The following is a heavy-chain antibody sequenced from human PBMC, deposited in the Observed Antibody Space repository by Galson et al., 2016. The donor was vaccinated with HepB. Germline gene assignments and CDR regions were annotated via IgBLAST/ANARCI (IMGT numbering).Heavy chain of an antibody. Sequence: SLRLSCATSGFTFSDYYMSWIRQAPGKGLEWISYIGSSSSHTSHADSVKGRFTISRDNAKSLYLQMNSLRAGDTAVYYCARGGSGWRYCKSANCYGALDYWGQGTLVTVSS. CDR3: ARGGSGWRYCKSANCYGALDY. V-gene: IGHV3-11*06. J-gene: IGHJ4*02. CDR1: GFTFSDYY. CDR2: IGSSSSHT. D-gene: IGHD2-2*01.